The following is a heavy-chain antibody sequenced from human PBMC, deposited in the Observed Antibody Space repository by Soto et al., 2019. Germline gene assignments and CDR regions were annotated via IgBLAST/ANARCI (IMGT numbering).Heavy chain of an antibody. CDR1: GGTFSSYA. J-gene: IGHJ6*02. Sequence: GASVKVSCKASGGTFSSYAISWVRQAPGQGLEWMGGIIPIFGTANYAQKFQGRVTITADESTSTAYMELSSLRSEDTAVYYCARDPLARPPQTGYYYGMDVWGQGTTVTVS. CDR2: IIPIFGTA. D-gene: IGHD6-6*01. CDR3: ARDPLARPPQTGYYYGMDV. V-gene: IGHV1-69*13.